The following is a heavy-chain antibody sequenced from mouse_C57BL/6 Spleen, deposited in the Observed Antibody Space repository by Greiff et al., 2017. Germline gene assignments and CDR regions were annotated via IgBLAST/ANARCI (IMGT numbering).Heavy chain of an antibody. CDR2: IYPGDGDT. D-gene: IGHD1-1*01. Sequence: QVQLKEPGPELVKPGPSVKISCKASGYAFSSSWMNWVKQRPGKGLEWIGRIYPGDGDTNYNGKFTGKATLTADKSASTAYMQLSSLTSEDSAVYFCARFPYGSSLYYARDYWGQGTSVTGSS. CDR3: ARFPYGSSLYYARDY. V-gene: IGHV1-82*01. J-gene: IGHJ4*01. CDR1: GYAFSSSW.